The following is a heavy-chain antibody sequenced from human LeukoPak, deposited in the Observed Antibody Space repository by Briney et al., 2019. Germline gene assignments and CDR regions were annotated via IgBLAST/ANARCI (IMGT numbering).Heavy chain of an antibody. D-gene: IGHD6-19*01. V-gene: IGHV3-21*01. CDR3: ARDRLDYMDV. CDR2: ISGRSTYI. Sequence: GESLRLSCAGSGFTFSNAWMSWVRQAPGKGLEWVSSISGRSTYIYYADSVKGRFTISRDNSKNSLYLQMNSLRAEDTAVYYCARDRLDYMDVWGKGTTVTVSS. J-gene: IGHJ6*03. CDR1: GFTFSNAW.